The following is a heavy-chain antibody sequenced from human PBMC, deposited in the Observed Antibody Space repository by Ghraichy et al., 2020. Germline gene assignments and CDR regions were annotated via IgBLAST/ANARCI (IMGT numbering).Heavy chain of an antibody. J-gene: IGHJ4*02. Sequence: GGSLRLSCAASGFTFSSYGMHWVRQAPGKGLEWVAFIRYDGSNKYYADSVKGRFTISRDNSKNTLYLQMNSLRAEDTAVYYCAKDPLRRIRGSGYYIDYWGQGTLVTVSS. V-gene: IGHV3-30*02. CDR1: GFTFSSYG. CDR2: IRYDGSNK. CDR3: AKDPLRRIRGSGYYIDY. D-gene: IGHD3-3*01.